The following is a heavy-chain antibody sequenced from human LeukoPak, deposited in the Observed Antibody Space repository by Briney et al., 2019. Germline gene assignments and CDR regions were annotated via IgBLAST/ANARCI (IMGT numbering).Heavy chain of an antibody. Sequence: ASVKVSCKASGYTFTGYYMHWVRQAPGQGLEWMGWINPNSGGTNYAQKFQGRVTMTRDTSISTAYMELSRLRSDDTAVYYCARDQFDSGSRWTRAFDIWGQGTMVTVSS. J-gene: IGHJ3*02. D-gene: IGHD1-26*01. CDR2: INPNSGGT. CDR1: GYTFTGYY. V-gene: IGHV1-2*02. CDR3: ARDQFDSGSRWTRAFDI.